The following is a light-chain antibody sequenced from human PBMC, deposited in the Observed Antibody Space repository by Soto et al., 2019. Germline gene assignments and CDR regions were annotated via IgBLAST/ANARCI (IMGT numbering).Light chain of an antibody. CDR2: GTS. Sequence: ETVMTQSPATLSVPPGERATLSCRASQSVTSNLAWYQQRPGQAPRLLIYGTSTRATGVPARFSGSGSETEFTLTISSLQSEDFAVYYCQQYKNWPQTFGQGTKVDIK. CDR3: QQYKNWPQT. CDR1: QSVTSN. V-gene: IGKV3-15*01. J-gene: IGKJ1*01.